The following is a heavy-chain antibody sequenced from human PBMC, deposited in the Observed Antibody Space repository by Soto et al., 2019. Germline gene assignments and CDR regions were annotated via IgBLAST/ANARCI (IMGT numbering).Heavy chain of an antibody. CDR3: ARCSYYYDSSGYYPGDFDY. Sequence: SETLSLTCTVSGGSISSYYWSWIRQPPGKGLEWIGYIYYSGSTNYNPSLKSRVTISVDTSKNQFSLELSSVTAADTAVYYCARCSYYYDSSGYYPGDFDYWVQGTLVTVSS. D-gene: IGHD3-22*01. V-gene: IGHV4-59*01. CDR1: GGSISSYY. CDR2: IYYSGST. J-gene: IGHJ4*02.